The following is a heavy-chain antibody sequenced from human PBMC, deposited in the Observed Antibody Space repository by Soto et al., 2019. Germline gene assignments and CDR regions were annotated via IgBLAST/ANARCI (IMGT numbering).Heavy chain of an antibody. CDR3: AKAGTSVAATGRYGMDV. Sequence: EVQLLESGGGLVQPGGSLRLSCAASGFTFSSYAMSWVRQAPGKGLEWVSAISGSGGSTYYADSVKGRFTISRDNSKNTLYLQMNSLRAEDTAVYYCAKAGTSVAATGRYGMDVWGQGTTVTVSS. V-gene: IGHV3-23*01. J-gene: IGHJ6*02. D-gene: IGHD6-19*01. CDR1: GFTFSSYA. CDR2: ISGSGGST.